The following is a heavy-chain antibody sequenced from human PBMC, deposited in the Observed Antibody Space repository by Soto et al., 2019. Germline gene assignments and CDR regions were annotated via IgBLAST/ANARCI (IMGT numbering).Heavy chain of an antibody. Sequence: SLRLSSAASGFSFRNYSMNWVRQAPGKGLEWVSSISSSSSYIYYADSVKGRFTISRDNAKNSLYLQMISLRAEDTAVYYCARDLGTSQLLYCYFGYCGHGTLVTTSS. CDR1: GFSFRNYS. CDR3: ARDLGTSQLLYCYFGY. CDR2: ISSSSSYI. J-gene: IGHJ4*01. D-gene: IGHD2-2*01. V-gene: IGHV3-21*01.